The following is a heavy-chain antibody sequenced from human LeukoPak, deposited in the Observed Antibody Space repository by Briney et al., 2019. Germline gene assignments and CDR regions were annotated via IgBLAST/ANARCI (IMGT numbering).Heavy chain of an antibody. V-gene: IGHV1-8*01. CDR3: ARGQSKRKDIVVVPAARRVDYYYYMDV. D-gene: IGHD2-2*01. Sequence: ASVKVSCKASGYTLTSYDINWVRQATGQGLEWMGWMNPNSGNTGYAQKFQGRVTMTRNTSISTAYMELSSLRSEDTAVYYCARGQSKRKDIVVVPAARRVDYYYYMDVWGKGTTVTVSS. J-gene: IGHJ6*03. CDR2: MNPNSGNT. CDR1: GYTLTSYD.